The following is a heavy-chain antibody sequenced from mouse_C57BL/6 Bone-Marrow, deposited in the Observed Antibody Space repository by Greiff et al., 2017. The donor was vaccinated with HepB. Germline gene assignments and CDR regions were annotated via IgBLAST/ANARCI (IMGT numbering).Heavy chain of an antibody. J-gene: IGHJ3*01. Sequence: DVQLVESGGGLVKPGGSLKLSCAASGFTFSSYTMSWVRQTPEKRLEWVATISGGGGNTYYPDSVKGRFTISRDNAKNTLYLQMSSLRSEDTALYYCARNCYDSSWAYWGQGTLVTVSA. CDR1: GFTFSSYT. CDR3: ARNCYDSSWAY. V-gene: IGHV5-9*01. D-gene: IGHD1-1*01. CDR2: ISGGGGNT.